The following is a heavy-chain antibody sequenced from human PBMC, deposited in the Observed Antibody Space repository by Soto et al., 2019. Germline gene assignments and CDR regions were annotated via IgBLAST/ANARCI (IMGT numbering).Heavy chain of an antibody. CDR1: GGSISSGDYY. D-gene: IGHD3-10*01. Sequence: SETLSLTCTVSGGSISSGDYYWSWIRQPPGKGLEWIGYIYYSGSTYYNPSLKSRVTISVDTSKNQFSLKLSSVTAADTAVYYFATIKLGSNRLDYWGQGTLVTVS. CDR2: IYYSGST. V-gene: IGHV4-30-4*01. J-gene: IGHJ4*02. CDR3: ATIKLGSNRLDY.